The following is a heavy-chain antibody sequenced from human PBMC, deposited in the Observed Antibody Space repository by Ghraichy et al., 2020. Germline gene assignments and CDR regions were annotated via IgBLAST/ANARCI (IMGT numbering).Heavy chain of an antibody. CDR3: ARDLLSRRSYYYGMDV. CDR2: IYTSGST. V-gene: IGHV4-4*07. J-gene: IGHJ6*02. D-gene: IGHD2-15*01. Sequence: SETLSLTCTVSGGSISSYYWSWIRQPAGKGLEWIGRIYTSGSTNYNPSLKSRVTMSVDTSKNQFSLKLSSVTAADTAVYYCARDLLSRRSYYYGMDVWGQGTTVTVSS. CDR1: GGSISSYY.